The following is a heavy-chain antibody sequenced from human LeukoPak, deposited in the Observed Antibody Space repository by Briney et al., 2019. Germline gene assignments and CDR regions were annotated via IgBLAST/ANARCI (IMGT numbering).Heavy chain of an antibody. CDR2: IYYSGST. CDR1: GGSISSYY. V-gene: IGHV4-59*01. J-gene: IGHJ4*02. CDR3: ARSNSGSYWYYFDY. D-gene: IGHD1-26*01. Sequence: SETLSLTCTVSGGSISSYYWSWIRQPPGKGLEWIGYIYYSGSTNYNPPLKSRVTISVDTSKNQFSLKLSSVTAADTAVYYCARSNSGSYWYYFDYWGQGTLVTVSS.